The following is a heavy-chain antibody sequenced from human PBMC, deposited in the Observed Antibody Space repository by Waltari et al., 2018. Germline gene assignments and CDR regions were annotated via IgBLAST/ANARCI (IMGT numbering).Heavy chain of an antibody. CDR1: GGSFSDYY. CDR2: INHRGNP. D-gene: IGHD3-22*01. CDR3: ARVNAYYDTNGAFFDI. J-gene: IGHJ3*02. Sequence: QVQLQQWGAGLLKPSETLSLTCAVNGGSFSDYYWSWIRQPPGKGLEWVGQINHRGNPNYNPSLKTRVTISVDKSKHQFSLRLSSVTAADTAVYYCARVNAYYDTNGAFFDIWCQGTMVTVSS. V-gene: IGHV4-34*02.